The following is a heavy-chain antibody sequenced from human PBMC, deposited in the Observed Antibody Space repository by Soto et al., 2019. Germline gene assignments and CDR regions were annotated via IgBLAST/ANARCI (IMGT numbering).Heavy chain of an antibody. D-gene: IGHD3-16*02. CDR3: ATLYRVDP. Sequence: QLVESGGGLVKPGGSLRLSCAASCFTLSDVWMHWVSQAPWKGLEWVGRIMSKTAGGTTDYAASVKGRFTISRDDSKNPRFLQMKSLETEDTAVYYCATLYRVDPWGQGTLVNVS. CDR1: CFTLSDVW. V-gene: IGHV3-15*07. CDR2: IMSKTAGGTT. J-gene: IGHJ5*02.